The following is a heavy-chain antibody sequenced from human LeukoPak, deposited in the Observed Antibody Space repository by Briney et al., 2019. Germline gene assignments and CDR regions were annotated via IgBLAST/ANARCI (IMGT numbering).Heavy chain of an antibody. D-gene: IGHD6-6*01. Sequence: ASVKVSRKASGYTCTRYGISWVRQAPGQRLEWMGWISAYNGNTDYAQKLQGRVTMTTDTSTSTAYMELRSLRSDDTAVYYCARRYSSSPDTVDYWGQGTLVTVSS. V-gene: IGHV1-18*01. J-gene: IGHJ4*02. CDR1: GYTCTRYG. CDR2: ISAYNGNT. CDR3: ARRYSSSPDTVDY.